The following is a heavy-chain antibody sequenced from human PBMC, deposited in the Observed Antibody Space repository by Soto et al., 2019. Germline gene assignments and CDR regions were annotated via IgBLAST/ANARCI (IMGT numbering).Heavy chain of an antibody. D-gene: IGHD5-18*01. CDR3: AVGGYSYGYYSYNWFDP. J-gene: IGHJ5*02. V-gene: IGHV1-69*13. CDR2: LIPIFGTA. Sequence: SVKVSCKDSGGTFRSYAISWVRQAPGQGLEWIGGLIPIFGTANYAQKFQGRVTITAVESTSTAYMELSSLRSEDTAVYYCAVGGYSYGYYSYNWFDPWGQGTLVTVSS. CDR1: GGTFRSYA.